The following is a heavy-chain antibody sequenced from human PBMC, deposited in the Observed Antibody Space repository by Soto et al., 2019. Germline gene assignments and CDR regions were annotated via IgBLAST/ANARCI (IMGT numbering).Heavy chain of an antibody. V-gene: IGHV4-59*01. CDR3: ARWNYEYYFDY. D-gene: IGHD1-7*01. Sequence: SETLSLTCTVSGGSISSYYWSWIRQPPGKGLEWIGYIYYSGSTNYNPSLKSRVTISVDTSKNQFSLKLSSVTAADTAVYYCARWNYEYYFDYWGQGTLVTVSS. CDR2: IYYSGST. J-gene: IGHJ4*02. CDR1: GGSISSYY.